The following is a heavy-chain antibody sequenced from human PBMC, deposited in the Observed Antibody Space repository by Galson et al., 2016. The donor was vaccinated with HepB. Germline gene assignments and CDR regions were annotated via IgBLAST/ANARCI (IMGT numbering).Heavy chain of an antibody. J-gene: IGHJ4*02. CDR3: AKWGPHHDTGGYYYPRG. V-gene: IGHV3-23*01. CDR2: ISRSGDRT. CDR1: RFAFRNYA. D-gene: IGHD3-22*01. Sequence: SLRLSCAASRFAFRNYAMAWVRQAPGKGLEWVSAISRSGDRTKYADSVEGRFSISRDNSKDTTYLHMTGLRVEDTAVYFCAKWGPHHDTGGYYYPRGWGQGTLVTVSS.